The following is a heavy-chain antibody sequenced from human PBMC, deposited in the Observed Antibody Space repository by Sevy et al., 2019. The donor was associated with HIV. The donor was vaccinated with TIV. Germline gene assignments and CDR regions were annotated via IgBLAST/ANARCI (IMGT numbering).Heavy chain of an antibody. J-gene: IGHJ4*02. V-gene: IGHV1-24*01. Sequence: ASVKVSCKVSGYIFTELSMHWVRQAPGKGLEWMGGFDPEDGETIYAQKFQGRVTMTEDTSTDTAYMELSSLRSEDTAVYYCATDSVLLKGRYYDSSGYYLHYRGQGTLVTVSS. CDR3: ATDSVLLKGRYYDSSGYYLHY. CDR2: FDPEDGET. CDR1: GYIFTELS. D-gene: IGHD3-22*01.